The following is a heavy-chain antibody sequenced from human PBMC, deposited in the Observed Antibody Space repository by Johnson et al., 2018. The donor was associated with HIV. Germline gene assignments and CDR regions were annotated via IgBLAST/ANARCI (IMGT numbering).Heavy chain of an antibody. D-gene: IGHD3-10*01. CDR3: AKVWYYYGSGSAFDI. J-gene: IGHJ3*02. CDR1: GFTFDDYG. Sequence: SLRLSCAASGFTFDDYGLSWVRQAPGKGLEWASGINWNGGTTGYADSVKGRFTISRDNGKNSLYLQMNSLRAEDTAVYYCAKVWYYYGSGSAFDIWGQGTMVTVSS. CDR2: INWNGGTT. V-gene: IGHV3-20*04.